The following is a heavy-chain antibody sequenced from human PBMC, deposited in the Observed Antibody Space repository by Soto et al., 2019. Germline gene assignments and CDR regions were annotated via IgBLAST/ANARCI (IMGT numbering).Heavy chain of an antibody. J-gene: IGHJ5*02. Sequence: GGSLRLSCAASGFSFSTYDMNWVRQAPGKGLEWVSYISSSGSTIYYADSVKGRFTISRDNAKNSLYLQMNSLRAEDTAVYYCAREKLRGYSYGYGWFDPWGQGTLVTVSS. D-gene: IGHD5-18*01. CDR2: ISSSGSTI. CDR3: AREKLRGYSYGYGWFDP. CDR1: GFSFSTYD. V-gene: IGHV3-48*03.